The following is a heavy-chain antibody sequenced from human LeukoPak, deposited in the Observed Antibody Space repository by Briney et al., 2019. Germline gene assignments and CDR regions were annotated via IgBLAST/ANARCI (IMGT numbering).Heavy chain of an antibody. J-gene: IGHJ4*02. D-gene: IGHD3-22*01. CDR1: GGSISSGGYY. Sequence: SQTLSLTCTVSGGSISSGGYYWSWIRQHPGKGLEWIGYIYYSGSTYYNPSLKSRVTISVDTSKNQFSLKLSSVTAADTAVHYCARGTYYYDSSGYYLDYWGQGTLVTVSS. CDR3: ARGTYYYDSSGYYLDY. V-gene: IGHV4-31*03. CDR2: IYYSGST.